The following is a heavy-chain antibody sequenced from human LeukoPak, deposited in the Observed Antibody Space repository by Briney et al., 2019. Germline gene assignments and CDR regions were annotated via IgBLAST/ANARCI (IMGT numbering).Heavy chain of an antibody. CDR3: ARARPNWNPPEY. CDR2: IYGSGSA. CDR1: GDSISSNF. J-gene: IGHJ4*02. Sequence: PSETLSLTCTVSGDSISSNFWSWIRQSPGKGLEWIGYIYGSGSASYNPSLKSRVTISEDTSKNQFSLKLNPVTAADTAVYFCARARPNWNPPEYWGQGTLVTVSS. D-gene: IGHD1-1*01. V-gene: IGHV4-59*01.